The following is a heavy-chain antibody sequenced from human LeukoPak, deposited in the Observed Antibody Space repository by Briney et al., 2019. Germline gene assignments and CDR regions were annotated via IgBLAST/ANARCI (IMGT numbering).Heavy chain of an antibody. D-gene: IGHD3-3*02. V-gene: IGHV3-33*06. CDR3: AKGHFLFRTPPFDH. Sequence: PGGSLRLSYAAYGFTFSNYGMHWVRQAPGKGLEWVAVIYSDGSNQFYADSVKGRISISRDNSRNLLYLQMNSLRDDDTAIYYCAKGHFLFRTPPFDHWGQGILVTVSS. CDR1: GFTFSNYG. J-gene: IGHJ4*02. CDR2: IYSDGSNQ.